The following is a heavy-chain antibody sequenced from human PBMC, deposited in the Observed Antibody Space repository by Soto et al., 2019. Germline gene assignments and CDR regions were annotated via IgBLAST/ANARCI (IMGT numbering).Heavy chain of an antibody. CDR2: IYHSGST. CDR1: GGSISSSNW. D-gene: IGHD6-6*01. J-gene: IGHJ5*02. CDR3: ASFSRGSVGSSDWFDP. V-gene: IGHV4-4*02. Sequence: SETLSLTCAVSGGSISSSNWWSWVRQPPGKGLEWIGEIYHSGSTNYNPSLKSRVTISVDKSKNQFSLKLSSVTAADTVVYYCASFSRGSVGSSDWFDPWGQGTLVTVSS.